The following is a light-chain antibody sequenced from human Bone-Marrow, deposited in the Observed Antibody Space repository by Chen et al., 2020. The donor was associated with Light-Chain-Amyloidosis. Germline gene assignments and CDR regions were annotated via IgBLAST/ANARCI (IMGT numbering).Light chain of an antibody. Sequence: SYVVTQPSSVSVAPGQTATIACGGNNIGSTSVHWYQQTPGQATLLVVYDDSDRPSGIPERLSGSNSGNTATLTISRVEAGDEADYYCQVWDRSSDRPVFGGGTKLTVL. J-gene: IGLJ3*02. V-gene: IGLV3-21*02. CDR2: DDS. CDR1: NIGSTS. CDR3: QVWDRSSDRPV.